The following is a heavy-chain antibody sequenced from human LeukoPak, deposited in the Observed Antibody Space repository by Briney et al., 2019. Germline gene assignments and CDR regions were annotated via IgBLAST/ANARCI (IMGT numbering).Heavy chain of an antibody. CDR3: ARSPHILTGENFDY. V-gene: IGHV1-2*02. CDR1: GYTFTGYY. J-gene: IGHJ4*02. CDR2: INLKSGGT. D-gene: IGHD3-9*01. Sequence: ASVKVSCKASGYTFTGYYMHWVRQAPGQGLEWMGWINLKSGGTNYAGKFQGRVTMTRDTTTSTAYMDLSRLRSVDTAVYYCARSPHILTGENFDYWGQGTLVTVSS.